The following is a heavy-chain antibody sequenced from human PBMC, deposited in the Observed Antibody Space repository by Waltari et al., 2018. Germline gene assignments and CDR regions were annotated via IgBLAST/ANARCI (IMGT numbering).Heavy chain of an antibody. J-gene: IGHJ4*02. CDR2: INPNRGGT. CDR3: ARRLKTSYPFDY. D-gene: IGHD2-2*01. Sequence: QVQLVQSGAEVKKPGASVKVSCKASGYTFTGYYMHWVRQAPGQGLEWMGWINPNRGGTNYAQKFQGRVTMTRDTSISTAYMELSRLRSDDTAVYYCARRLKTSYPFDYWGQGTLVTVSS. CDR1: GYTFTGYY. V-gene: IGHV1-2*02.